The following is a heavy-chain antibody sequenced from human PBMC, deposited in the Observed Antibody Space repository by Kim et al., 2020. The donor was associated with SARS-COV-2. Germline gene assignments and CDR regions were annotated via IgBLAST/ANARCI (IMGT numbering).Heavy chain of an antibody. D-gene: IGHD6-13*01. CDR2: ISWNGGDR. Sequence: GGSLRLSCVVSGFRFDDYGMHWVRQVPGKGLEWVSGISWNGGDRAYSESVKGRYTISRDNARNTLYLQMNSLRPEDTALYHCAKDYRIGGYSSRSDVFDIWGQGTKVTVSS. V-gene: IGHV3-9*01. CDR3: AKDYRIGGYSSRSDVFDI. J-gene: IGHJ3*02. CDR1: GFRFDDYG.